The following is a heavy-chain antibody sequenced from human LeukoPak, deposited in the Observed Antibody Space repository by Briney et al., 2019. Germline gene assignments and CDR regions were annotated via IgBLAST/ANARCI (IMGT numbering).Heavy chain of an antibody. CDR2: ISAYNGNT. Sequence: ASVKVSCKASGYTFTSYGISWVRQAPGQGLEWMGWISAYNGNTNYAQKLQGRVTVTTDTSTSTAYMELRSLRSDDTAVYYCARGRSPTVTKRREDAFDIWGQGTMVTVSS. CDR3: ARGRSPTVTKRREDAFDI. V-gene: IGHV1-18*01. J-gene: IGHJ3*02. D-gene: IGHD4-17*01. CDR1: GYTFTSYG.